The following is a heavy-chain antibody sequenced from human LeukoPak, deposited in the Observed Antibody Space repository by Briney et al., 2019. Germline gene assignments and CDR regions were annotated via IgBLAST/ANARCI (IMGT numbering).Heavy chain of an antibody. D-gene: IGHD6-13*01. CDR2: IFWDDDK. Sequence: SGPTLVSPTQTLTLTCTFSGFSLTTSGVGVGWIRQPPGKALEWLAVIFWDDDKRYSPSLKSRLTITKDTSKNQVVLTMTRMDPLDTATFYCAHIMLAAGLDYWGQGTLVTASS. CDR3: AHIMLAAGLDY. J-gene: IGHJ4*02. CDR1: GFSLTTSGVG. V-gene: IGHV2-5*02.